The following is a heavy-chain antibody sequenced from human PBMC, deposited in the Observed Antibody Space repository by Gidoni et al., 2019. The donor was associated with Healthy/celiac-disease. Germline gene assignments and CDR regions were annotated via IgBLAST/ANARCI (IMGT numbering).Heavy chain of an antibody. Sequence: DVPLVESGVGLVKPGGSLRLYCAASGFTFSSYSMNWVRQAPGKGLEWVSSISSSSSYIYYADSVKGRFTISRDNAKNSLYLQMNSLRAEDTVVYYCARGTMVRGGDFDYWGQGTLVTVSS. J-gene: IGHJ4*02. CDR1: GFTFSSYS. V-gene: IGHV3-21*01. CDR3: ARGTMVRGGDFDY. CDR2: ISSSSSYI. D-gene: IGHD3-10*01.